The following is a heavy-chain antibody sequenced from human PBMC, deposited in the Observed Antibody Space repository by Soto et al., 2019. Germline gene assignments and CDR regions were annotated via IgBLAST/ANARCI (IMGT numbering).Heavy chain of an antibody. D-gene: IGHD6-19*01. Sequence: PGGSLRLSCQASGFNFSDYPMSWVRQAPGKGLEWVSAISNTGGSKYYPDSVKGRFTISRDNSNSTLFLQMNSLRAEDTAFYYCAKGGSGWPFDYWGQGTLVTVSS. CDR3: AKGGSGWPFDY. V-gene: IGHV3-23*01. J-gene: IGHJ4*02. CDR1: GFNFSDYP. CDR2: ISNTGGSK.